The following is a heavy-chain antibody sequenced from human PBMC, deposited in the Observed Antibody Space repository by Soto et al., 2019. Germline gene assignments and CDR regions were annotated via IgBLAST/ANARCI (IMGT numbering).Heavy chain of an antibody. J-gene: IGHJ3*02. CDR3: ARGTGGNWAAFDI. CDR2: ISAYNDNT. D-gene: IGHD2-15*01. CDR1: RVTISSSA. Sequence: WKAPRVTISSSARWWARQSPGQGLEWMGWISAYNDNTNYVQKLQGRVTMTTDTSTSTAYMELRSLRSDDTAVYYCARGTGGNWAAFDIWGQGTMVT. V-gene: IGHV1-18*01.